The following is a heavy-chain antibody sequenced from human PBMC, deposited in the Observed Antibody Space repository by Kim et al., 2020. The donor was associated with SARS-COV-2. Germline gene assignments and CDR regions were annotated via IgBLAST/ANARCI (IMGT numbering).Heavy chain of an antibody. V-gene: IGHV3-30*18. CDR1: GFSFSSYD. CDR3: AKQLAGLYYYG. CDR2: ISYDGNDK. J-gene: IGHJ6*01. Sequence: GGSLRLSCAASGFSFSSYDMHWVRQAPGKGLEWVAFISYDGNDKYYADSVKGRFTISRDSAKNSLYLQINSLRVEDTAVYYCAKQLAGLYYYG.